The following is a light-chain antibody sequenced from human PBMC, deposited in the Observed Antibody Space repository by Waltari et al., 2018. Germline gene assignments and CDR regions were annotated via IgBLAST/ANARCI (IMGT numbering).Light chain of an antibody. CDR1: SSDVGGYKY. CDR2: DVI. V-gene: IGLV2-23*02. CDR3: CSYAGSGTYV. Sequence: QSALTQPASVSGSPGQSITISCTGTSSDVGGYKYVSWSQQHPGKAPKLMIYDVIEWPSGVLKRFSGSKSANTASLTIAGLQAEDEADYYCCSYAGSGTYVFGTGTKVTVL. J-gene: IGLJ1*01.